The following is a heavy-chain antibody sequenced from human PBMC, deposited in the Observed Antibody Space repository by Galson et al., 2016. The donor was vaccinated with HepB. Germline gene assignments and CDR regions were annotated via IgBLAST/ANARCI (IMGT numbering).Heavy chain of an antibody. CDR1: GFSFHTYW. Sequence: QSGAEVKKPGESLKISCKASGFSFHTYWIAWVRQMPGKGPEWMGLIYPGDSETRYNPSFQGQVTFSADKSVNTASLQWISLKTSDTAMYYCARGVSGWSMDYWGQGTLVTVSS. CDR3: ARGVSGWSMDY. D-gene: IGHD6-19*01. V-gene: IGHV5-51*01. J-gene: IGHJ4*02. CDR2: IYPGDSET.